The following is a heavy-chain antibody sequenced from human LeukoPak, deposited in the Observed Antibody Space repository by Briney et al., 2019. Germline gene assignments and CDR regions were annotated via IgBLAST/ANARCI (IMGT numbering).Heavy chain of an antibody. D-gene: IGHD6-13*01. J-gene: IGHJ3*02. Sequence: GGSLRLSCAASGFTFSSYWMSWVRQAPGKGLEWVANIKQDGSEKYYVDSVKGRFTISRDNAKNSLYPQMNSLRAEDTAVYYCARLGGGHSSSWYDAFDIWGQGTMVTVSS. CDR1: GFTFSSYW. CDR2: IKQDGSEK. V-gene: IGHV3-7*01. CDR3: ARLGGGHSSSWYDAFDI.